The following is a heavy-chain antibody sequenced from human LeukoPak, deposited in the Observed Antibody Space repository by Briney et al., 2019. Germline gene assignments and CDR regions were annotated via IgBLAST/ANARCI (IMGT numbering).Heavy chain of an antibody. J-gene: IGHJ4*02. CDR1: GFTFSSYG. CDR3: AKDRYSYAFEYSDS. Sequence: GGSLRLSCAASGFTFSSYGMHWVRQAPGKGLDWVAVISNDGSKKYYAGSVKGRFTISRDNSKNTLSLQVSSLRTEDTAVYYCAKDRYSYAFEYSDSWGQGTLVTVSS. V-gene: IGHV3-30*18. D-gene: IGHD5-18*01. CDR2: ISNDGSKK.